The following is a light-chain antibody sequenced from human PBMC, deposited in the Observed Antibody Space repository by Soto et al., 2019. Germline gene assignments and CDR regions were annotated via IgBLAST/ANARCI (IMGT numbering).Light chain of an antibody. Sequence: QSALTQPRSVSGSPGQSVTISCTGTSSDVGGYNYVSWYQHHPGKAPKLMIYDVTKRPSGVRDRFSASKSGNTASLTFSGLQAEDEADYYCCSYAGSYTYVFGTGTKVTVL. V-gene: IGLV2-11*01. CDR3: CSYAGSYTYV. CDR2: DVT. CDR1: SSDVGGYNY. J-gene: IGLJ1*01.